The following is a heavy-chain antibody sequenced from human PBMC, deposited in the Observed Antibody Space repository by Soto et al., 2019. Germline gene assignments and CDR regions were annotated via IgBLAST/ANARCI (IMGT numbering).Heavy chain of an antibody. J-gene: IGHJ5*02. CDR2: INAGNGNT. CDR1: GYTFTSYA. D-gene: IGHD3-3*01. V-gene: IGHV1-3*01. CDR3: ARGGEHYDFWSGYPNWFDP. Sequence: GASVKVSCKASGYTFTSYAMHWVRQAPGQRLEWMGWINAGNGNTKYSQKFQGRVTITRDTSASTAYMELSSLRSEDTAVYYCARGGEHYDFWSGYPNWFDPWGQGTLVTVSS.